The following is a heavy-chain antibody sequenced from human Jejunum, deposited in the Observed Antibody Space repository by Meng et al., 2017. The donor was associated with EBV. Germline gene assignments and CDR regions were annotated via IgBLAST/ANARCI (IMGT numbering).Heavy chain of an antibody. V-gene: IGHV1-46*01. CDR3: VGEIVAPYSFDQ. CDR1: GHSFVDYH. Sequence: QGQLVRAGAEVKQPGASVKLSWKHSGHSFVDYHVHWVRQSPGQGLEWMGILNPNNGATSYAQRIRGRVTMTSDTSTSTGYMELSSLRSEDTALYYCVGEIVAPYSFDQWGQGTLVTVSS. J-gene: IGHJ4*02. D-gene: IGHD5-12*01. CDR2: LNPNNGAT.